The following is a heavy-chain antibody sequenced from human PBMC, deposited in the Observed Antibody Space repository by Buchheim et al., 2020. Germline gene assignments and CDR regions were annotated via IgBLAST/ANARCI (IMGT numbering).Heavy chain of an antibody. CDR3: ARVGGSYNYLDY. CDR2: IYYSGSA. J-gene: IGHJ4*02. Sequence: QLQLQESGPGLVKPSETLSLTCTVSGGSISSSGYYWGWIRQPPGKGLEWIGSIYYSGSAYYNPSLKSRVTILVDPSKNQFSLKLSSVTAADTAVYYCARVGGSYNYLDYWGQGTL. CDR1: GGSISSSGYY. V-gene: IGHV4-39*07. D-gene: IGHD1-26*01.